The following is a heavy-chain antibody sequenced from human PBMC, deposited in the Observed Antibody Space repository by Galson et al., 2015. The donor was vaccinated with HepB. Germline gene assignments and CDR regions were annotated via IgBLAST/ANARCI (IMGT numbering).Heavy chain of an antibody. CDR1: GGTFSSYS. J-gene: IGHJ6*02. D-gene: IGHD2-15*01. CDR2: IIPILGIA. Sequence: SVKVSCKASGGTFSSYSLSWVRQAPGQGLEWMGRIIPILGIANYAQKFQGRVTITADKSTSTAYMELSSLRSEDTAVYYCAREFVVVVAATNYYYGMDVWGQGTTVTVSS. V-gene: IGHV1-69*04. CDR3: AREFVVVVAATNYYYGMDV.